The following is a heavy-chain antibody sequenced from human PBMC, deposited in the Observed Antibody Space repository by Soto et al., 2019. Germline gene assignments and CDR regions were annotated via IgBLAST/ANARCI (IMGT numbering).Heavy chain of an antibody. Sequence: SVKVSCKVSGGSFNTYGIGWGRQAPGQGLEWMGEIIPLLGTPNYAQRFQGRVTITADESTTTAYMELRSLRSEDTAIYYCGRSTGGVFGIIIKGSNLFAPWAREPWSPSPQ. D-gene: IGHD3-3*01. CDR1: GGSFNTYG. CDR2: IIPLLGTP. J-gene: IGHJ5*02. V-gene: IGHV1-69*13. CDR3: GRSTGGVFGIIIKGSNLFAP.